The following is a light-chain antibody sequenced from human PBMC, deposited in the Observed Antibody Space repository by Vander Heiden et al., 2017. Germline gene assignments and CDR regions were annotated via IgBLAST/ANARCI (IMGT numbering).Light chain of an antibody. V-gene: IGLV1-51*01. J-gene: IGLJ1*01. CDR3: GKWDSSLSGGGV. Sequence: QPVLTQPPSVSAAPGQKVTISCSGSSSNIGNNYVSWYQQLPGTAPKLLIYDNNKRPSGIPDRFSGSKSGTSATLGITGLQTGDEADYYCGKWDSSLSGGGVFRTGTKVTVL. CDR2: DNN. CDR1: SSNIGNNY.